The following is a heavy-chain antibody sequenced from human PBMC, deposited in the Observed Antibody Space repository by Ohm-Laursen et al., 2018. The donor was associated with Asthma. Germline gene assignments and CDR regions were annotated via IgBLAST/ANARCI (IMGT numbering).Heavy chain of an antibody. J-gene: IGHJ4*02. Sequence: SLRLSCAAPGFTVSSNYMSWVRQAPGKGLEWVSVIYSGGSTYYADSVKGRFTISRDNSKNTLYLQMNSLRAEDTAVYYCARVGGVVQAAGTYFDYWGQGTLVTVSS. D-gene: IGHD6-13*01. CDR2: IYSGGST. CDR1: GFTVSSNY. V-gene: IGHV3-53*01. CDR3: ARVGGVVQAAGTYFDY.